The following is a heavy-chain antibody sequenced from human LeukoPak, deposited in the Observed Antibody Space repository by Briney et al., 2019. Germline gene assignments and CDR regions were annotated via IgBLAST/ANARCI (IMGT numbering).Heavy chain of an antibody. D-gene: IGHD3-10*02. CDR3: ARVVRGPDAFDI. Sequence: SVKVSCKASGGTFSSYAISWVRQAPGQGLEWMGGIIPIFGTANYAQKFQGRVTITTDESTSTAYMELSSLRSEDTAVYYCARVVRGPDAFDIWGQGTMATVSS. CDR1: GGTFSSYA. J-gene: IGHJ3*02. CDR2: IIPIFGTA. V-gene: IGHV1-69*05.